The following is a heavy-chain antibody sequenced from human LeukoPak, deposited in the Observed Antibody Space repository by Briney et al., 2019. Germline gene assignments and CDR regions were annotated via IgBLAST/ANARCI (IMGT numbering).Heavy chain of an antibody. D-gene: IGHD3-10*01. CDR3: ARDGSGTYYYGMDV. CDR1: GFTFSSYW. Sequence: GGSLRLSCAASGFTFSSYWTHWVRHAPGKGLVWVSRINSDGSSTSYADSVKGRFTISRDNAKNTLYLQMNSLRAEDTAVYYCARDGSGTYYYGMDVWGKGTTVTVSS. J-gene: IGHJ6*04. CDR2: INSDGSST. V-gene: IGHV3-74*01.